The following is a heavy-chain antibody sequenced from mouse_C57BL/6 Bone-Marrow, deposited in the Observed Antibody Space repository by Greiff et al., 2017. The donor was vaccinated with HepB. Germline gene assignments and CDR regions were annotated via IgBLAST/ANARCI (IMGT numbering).Heavy chain of an antibody. CDR3: ARDASLYGPFAY. CDR2: SRNKANDYTT. V-gene: IGHV7-1*01. Sequence: EVKVVESGGGLVQSGRSLRLSCATSGFTFSYFYMEWVRQAPGKGLEWIAASRNKANDYTTEYSASVKGRFIVSRDTSQSILYLQMNALRAEDTAIYYCARDASLYGPFAYWGQGTLVTVSA. CDR1: GFTFSYFY. J-gene: IGHJ3*01. D-gene: IGHD1-1*02.